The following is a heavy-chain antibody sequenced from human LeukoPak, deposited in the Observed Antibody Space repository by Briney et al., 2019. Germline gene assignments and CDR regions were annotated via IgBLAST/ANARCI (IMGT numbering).Heavy chain of an antibody. V-gene: IGHV4-39*07. Sequence: SETLPLTCTVSGGSISSSSYYWGWIRQPPGKGLEWIGSIYYSGSTYYNPSLKSRVTISVDTSKNQFSLKLSSVTAADTAVYYCASFPTTNFDYWGQGTLVTVSS. J-gene: IGHJ4*02. CDR2: IYYSGST. D-gene: IGHD4-11*01. CDR3: ASFPTTNFDY. CDR1: GGSISSSSYY.